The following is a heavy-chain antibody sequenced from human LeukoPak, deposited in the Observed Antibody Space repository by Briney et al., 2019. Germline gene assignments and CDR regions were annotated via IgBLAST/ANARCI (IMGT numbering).Heavy chain of an antibody. CDR1: GGSISSGDYY. V-gene: IGHV4-30-4*08. J-gene: IGHJ4*02. CDR2: IYYSGST. D-gene: IGHD3-3*01. CDR3: ARSSTIFGVVNDY. Sequence: SETLSLTCTVSGGSISSGDYYWSWIRQPPGKGLEWIGYIYYSGSTYHNPSLKSRVTISVDTSKNQFSLKLSSVTAADTAVYYCARSSTIFGVVNDYWGQGTLVTVSS.